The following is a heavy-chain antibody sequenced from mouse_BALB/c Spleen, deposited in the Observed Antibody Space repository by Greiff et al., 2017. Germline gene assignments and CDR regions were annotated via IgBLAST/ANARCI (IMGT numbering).Heavy chain of an antibody. D-gene: IGHD1-1*01. J-gene: IGHJ2*01. CDR2: IDPENGNT. Sequence: EVMLVESGAELVRPGALVKLSCKASGFNIKDYYMHWVKQRPEQGLEWIGWIDPENGNTIYDPKFQGKASITADTSSNTAYLQLSSLTSEDTAVYYCARYYGSSPFDYWGQGTTLTVSS. V-gene: IGHV14-1*02. CDR1: GFNIKDYY. CDR3: ARYYGSSPFDY.